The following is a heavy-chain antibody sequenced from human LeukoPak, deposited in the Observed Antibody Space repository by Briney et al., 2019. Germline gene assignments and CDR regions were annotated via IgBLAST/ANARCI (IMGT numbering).Heavy chain of an antibody. CDR2: ISWDGGTT. CDR1: GFTFDDYA. J-gene: IGHJ6*02. CDR3: ARDLPPAPWNGMDV. V-gene: IGHV3-43D*03. D-gene: IGHD2-2*01. Sequence: GGSLRLSCAASGFTFDDYAMHWVRQAPGKGLEWVSLISWDGGTTYYADSVKGRFTISRDNAKNSLYLQMNSLRAEDTAVYYCARDLPPAPWNGMDVWGQGTTVTVSS.